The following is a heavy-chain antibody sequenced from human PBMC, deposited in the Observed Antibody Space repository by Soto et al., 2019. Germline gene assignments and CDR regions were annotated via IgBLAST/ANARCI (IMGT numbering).Heavy chain of an antibody. D-gene: IGHD2-2*02. V-gene: IGHV1-69*01. CDR2: IIPIFGTA. J-gene: IGHJ4*02. CDR3: ARERVVPAAIPYYYFDY. Sequence: QVQLVQSGAEVKKPGSSVKVSCKASGGTFSSYAISWVRQAPGQGLEWMGGIIPIFGTANYAQKFQGRVTITADESTSTAYMELSSLRSEDTAVYYCARERVVPAAIPYYYFDYWGQGTLVTVSS. CDR1: GGTFSSYA.